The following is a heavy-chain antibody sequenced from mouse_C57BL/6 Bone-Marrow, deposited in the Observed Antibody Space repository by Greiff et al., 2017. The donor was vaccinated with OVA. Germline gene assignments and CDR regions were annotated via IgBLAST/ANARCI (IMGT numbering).Heavy chain of an antibody. CDR1: GYTFTSSG. CDR3: ASRIDYYGSRGYAMDY. V-gene: IGHV1-81*01. Sequence: VQLQQSGAELARPGASVKLSCKASGYTFTSSGISWVKQRTGQGLEWIGEIYPRSGNTYYNEKFKGKATLTADKSSSTAYMELRSLTSEDSAVYFCASRIDYYGSRGYAMDYWGQGTSVTVSS. J-gene: IGHJ4*01. D-gene: IGHD1-1*01. CDR2: IYPRSGNT.